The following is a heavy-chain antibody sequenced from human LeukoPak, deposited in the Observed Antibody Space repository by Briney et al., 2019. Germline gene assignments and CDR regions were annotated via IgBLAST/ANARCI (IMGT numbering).Heavy chain of an antibody. CDR2: MNPSGGST. J-gene: IGHJ3*02. CDR3: ARDRPYCSGGSCLDDAFDI. V-gene: IGHV1-46*01. D-gene: IGHD2-15*01. CDR1: GYTFTSYY. Sequence: ASVKVSCKASGYTFTSYYMHWVRQAPGQGLEWMGIMNPSGGSTSYAQKFQGRVTITADESTSTAYMELSSLRSEDTAVYYCARDRPYCSGGSCLDDAFDIWGQGTMVTVSS.